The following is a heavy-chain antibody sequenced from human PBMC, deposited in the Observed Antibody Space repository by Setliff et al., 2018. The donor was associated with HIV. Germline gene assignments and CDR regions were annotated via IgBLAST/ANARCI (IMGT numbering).Heavy chain of an antibody. D-gene: IGHD3-22*01. CDR2: ISAYNGNK. CDR3: ARFPNPSQIVVVMPPDY. J-gene: IGHJ4*02. CDR1: GYSFTSYG. Sequence: ASVKVSCKASGYSFTSYGISWVRQAPGQGLEWMGWISAYNGNKNYAQKIQDRLTMTTDTSTSTAYMELRSLRSDDTAVYYCARFPNPSQIVVVMPPDYWGQGTLVTVPS. V-gene: IGHV1-18*01.